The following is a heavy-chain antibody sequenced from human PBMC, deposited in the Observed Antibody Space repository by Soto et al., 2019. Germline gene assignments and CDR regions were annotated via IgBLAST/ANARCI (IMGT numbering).Heavy chain of an antibody. V-gene: IGHV3-7*03. CDR2: IKEDGRET. CDR3: ASTRGY. J-gene: IGHJ4*02. Sequence: EVLVVESGGGLVQPGGSLRLSCAVSGFTFSGGYWMKWVRQAPGQGLEWAATIKEDGRETYYVDSGKGRCTISRDSAKNALYLQISSLRVEDTAVEDCASTRGYWGQGTLVTVSS. CDR1: GFTFSGGYW. D-gene: IGHD3-3*01.